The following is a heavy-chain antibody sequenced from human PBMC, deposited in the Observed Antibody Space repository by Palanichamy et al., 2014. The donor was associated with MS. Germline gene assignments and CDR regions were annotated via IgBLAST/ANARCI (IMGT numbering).Heavy chain of an antibody. Sequence: EVQLVESGGGLVQPGGSLRLSCAASGFIFSHYNMNWVRQAPGKGLEWISYISSTSNVIYYADSVKGRFTISRDSGKNSLYLQMNSLRAEDTAVYYCAREGWEGVTEEYYFDYWGQGTLVTVSS. CDR1: GFIFSHYN. CDR2: ISSTSNVI. D-gene: IGHD2-21*02. V-gene: IGHV3-48*04. J-gene: IGHJ4*02. CDR3: AREGWEGVTEEYYFDY.